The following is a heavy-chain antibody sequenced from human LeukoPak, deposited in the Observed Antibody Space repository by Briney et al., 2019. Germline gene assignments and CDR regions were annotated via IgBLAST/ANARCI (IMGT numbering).Heavy chain of an antibody. D-gene: IGHD6-13*01. J-gene: IGHJ4*02. Sequence: AGGSLRLSCAASGFTFSSYAMSWVRQAPGKGLEWVSAISGSGGSTYYADSVKGRFTVSRDNSKDTVSLQLNSLRAEDTAVYYCARGSGAAAGAFDYWGQGTLVTVPS. V-gene: IGHV3-23*01. CDR2: ISGSGGST. CDR1: GFTFSSYA. CDR3: ARGSGAAAGAFDY.